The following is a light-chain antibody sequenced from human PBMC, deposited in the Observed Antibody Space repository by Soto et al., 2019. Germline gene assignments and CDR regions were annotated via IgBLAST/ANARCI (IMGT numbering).Light chain of an antibody. V-gene: IGKV1-5*03. CDR1: QIISSW. CDR3: QHYNSYSLT. J-gene: IGKJ4*01. Sequence: DIQMTQSPSTLSASVGDRVTITCRASQIISSWLAWYQQKPGKAPKLLIYRASSLQSGVPSRFSGSGSGTEFTLTISSLQPYDFATYYCQHYNSYSLTLGGGTKVEIK. CDR2: RAS.